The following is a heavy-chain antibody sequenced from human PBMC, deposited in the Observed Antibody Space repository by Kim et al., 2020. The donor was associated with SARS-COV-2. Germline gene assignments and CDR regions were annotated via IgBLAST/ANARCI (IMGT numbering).Heavy chain of an antibody. D-gene: IGHD3-10*01. CDR1: GFTFSNFG. CDR3: AKDCYVSGTYYIHTYYYGMDV. V-gene: IGHV3-30*18. CDR2: ISFDGSNK. Sequence: GGSLRLSCAASGFTFSNFGIHWVRQAPGKGLELVAVISFDGSNKYYTDSVKGRFTISRDNSKNMVFLQMNSLRPDDTALYFCAKDCYVSGTYYIHTYYYGMDVWGQGTTVTVSS. J-gene: IGHJ6*02.